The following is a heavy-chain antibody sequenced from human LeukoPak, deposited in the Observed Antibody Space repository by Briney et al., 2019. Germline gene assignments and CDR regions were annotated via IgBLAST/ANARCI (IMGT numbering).Heavy chain of an antibody. CDR1: GYTFTGYY. J-gene: IGHJ4*02. D-gene: IGHD5-12*01. V-gene: IGHV1-2*02. Sequence: ASVKVSCKTSGYTFTGYYIHWVRQAPGQGLEWMGWINPNSGGTNFPQKFRGRVTMTRDTSISTAYMELSRLTSDDTAVYYCARLWNSGYIIYFDSWGQRALVTVSS. CDR3: ARLWNSGYIIYFDS. CDR2: INPNSGGT.